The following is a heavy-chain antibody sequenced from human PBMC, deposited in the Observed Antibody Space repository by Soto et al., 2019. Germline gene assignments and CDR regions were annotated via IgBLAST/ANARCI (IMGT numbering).Heavy chain of an antibody. Sequence: GGSLRLSCAASGVTFSSFSFNWVRQAPGKGLEWVSFILSSGGSIYYADSVKGRFTISRDNAKNSLYLQMNSLKDEDAAMYFCLCACVEQLGRRAFYYYYMDVWGKGTTVTVSS. CDR3: LCACVEQLGRRAFYYYYMDV. CDR2: ILSSGGSI. J-gene: IGHJ6*03. CDR1: GVTFSSFS. V-gene: IGHV3-21*01. D-gene: IGHD6-6*01.